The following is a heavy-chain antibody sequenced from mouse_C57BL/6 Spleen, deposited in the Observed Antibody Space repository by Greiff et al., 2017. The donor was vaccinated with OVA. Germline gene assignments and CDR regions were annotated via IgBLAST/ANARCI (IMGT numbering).Heavy chain of an antibody. CDR2: IDPSDSYT. CDR1: GYTFTSYW. D-gene: IGHD1-1*01. V-gene: IGHV1-69*01. CDR3: ARRDYGSSPSYAMDY. Sequence: QVQLQQPGAELVMPGASVKLSCKASGYTFTSYWMHWVKQRPGQGLEWIGEIDPSDSYTNYNQKFKGKSTLTVDKSSSTAYMQLSSLTSEDSAVYYCARRDYGSSPSYAMDYWGQGTSVTVSS. J-gene: IGHJ4*01.